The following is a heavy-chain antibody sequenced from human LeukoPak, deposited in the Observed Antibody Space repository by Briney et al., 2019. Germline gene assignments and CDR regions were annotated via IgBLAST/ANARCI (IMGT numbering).Heavy chain of an antibody. CDR3: ASRYCSSTSCYTFSWFDP. CDR2: IYTSGST. CDR1: GGSISSYY. J-gene: IGHJ5*02. D-gene: IGHD2-2*02. V-gene: IGHV4-4*09. Sequence: SETLSLTCTVSGGSISSYYWSWIRQPPGKGLEWIGYIYTSGSTNYNPSLKSRVTISVDTSKNQFSLKLSSVTAADTAVYYCASRYCSSTSCYTFSWFDPWGQGTLLTVSS.